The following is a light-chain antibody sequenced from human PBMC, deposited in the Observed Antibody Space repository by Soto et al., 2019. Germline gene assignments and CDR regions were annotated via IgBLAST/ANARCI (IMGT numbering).Light chain of an antibody. CDR1: QDIRKY. CDR2: DTS. CDR3: QHCDTGWP. V-gene: IGKV1-33*01. J-gene: IGKJ1*01. Sequence: DIQMTLSASSLSASVGDRVTITCQASQDIRKYLNWYQQKPGKAPNLLIYDTSNLETGVPSRFSGSGSGREFTLTISSLQPDDFATYYCQHCDTGWPFGQGTKVDIK.